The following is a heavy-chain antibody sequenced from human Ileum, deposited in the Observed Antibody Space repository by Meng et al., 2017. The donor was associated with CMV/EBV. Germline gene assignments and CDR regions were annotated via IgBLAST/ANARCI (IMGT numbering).Heavy chain of an antibody. D-gene: IGHD1-26*01. J-gene: IGHJ4*02. CDR2: IRGDNGNT. CDR1: SYNFRDYG. Sequence: QVGVMQVVGEVKKTGASVRVPCKASSYNFRDYGVTWVRPVPGQGLEWMGWIRGDNGNTNYAQKFQGRVTMTTDTFTRTAYMQLRTLRSDDSAMYYCARGKPNLVGATGFDHWGQGTLVTVSS. CDR3: ARGKPNLVGATGFDH. V-gene: IGHV1-18*01.